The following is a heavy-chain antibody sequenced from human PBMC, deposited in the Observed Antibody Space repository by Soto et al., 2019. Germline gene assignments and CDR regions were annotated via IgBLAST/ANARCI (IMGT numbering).Heavy chain of an antibody. D-gene: IGHD5-12*01. CDR1: GFTFSGSA. V-gene: IGHV3-73*02. Sequence: EVELVESGGGLVQPGGSLKLSCAASGFTFSGSAMHWVRQASGKGLEWVGRIRSKTNNYATAYAASVRGRFTISRDDSKNTAYLQMTSLKTGDTAVYYCTSQDAYSGYDFGYWGQGTLVTVSS. J-gene: IGHJ4*02. CDR3: TSQDAYSGYDFGY. CDR2: IRSKTNNYAT.